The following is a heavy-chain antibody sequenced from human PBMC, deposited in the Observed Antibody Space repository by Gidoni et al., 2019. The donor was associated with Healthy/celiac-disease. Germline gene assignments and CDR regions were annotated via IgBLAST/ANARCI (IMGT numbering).Heavy chain of an antibody. Sequence: QVQLVESGGGLVKPGGSLRLSCAASGFTFSAYYMSWIRQAPGKGLEWVSYISSSSSYTNYADSVKGRFTISRDNAKNSLYLQMNSLRAEDTAVYYCARDEGSSSFDYWGQGTLVTVSS. J-gene: IGHJ4*02. V-gene: IGHV3-11*06. CDR2: ISSSSSYT. CDR3: ARDEGSSSFDY. D-gene: IGHD6-6*01. CDR1: GFTFSAYY.